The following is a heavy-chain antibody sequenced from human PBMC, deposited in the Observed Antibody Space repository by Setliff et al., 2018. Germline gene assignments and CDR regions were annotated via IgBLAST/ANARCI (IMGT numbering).Heavy chain of an antibody. Sequence: ASVKVSCKTSGYNFITFGISWVRQAPGQGLEWMGWISPYNEKTNYAEKFQGRVTMTTDTSTTTVYMEVASLGSDDTAVYYCVRGPGPSVVVAMPFDRWGQGTPVTVSS. CDR1: GYNFITFG. J-gene: IGHJ4*02. V-gene: IGHV1-18*01. D-gene: IGHD5-12*01. CDR2: ISPYNEKT. CDR3: VRGPGPSVVVAMPFDR.